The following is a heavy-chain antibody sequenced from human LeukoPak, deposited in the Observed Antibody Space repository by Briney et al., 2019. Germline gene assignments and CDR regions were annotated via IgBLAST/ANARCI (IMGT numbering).Heavy chain of an antibody. D-gene: IGHD6-13*01. Sequence: GGSLRLSCSASGFTFSNYAIHWVRQAPGKGLEYVSTISDNGGNTNYADSVKGRFTISRDNSKHTLYLQMHSLRPEDTAVYYCVRAAGSWYGYFDYWGQGTLVTVSS. CDR1: GFTFSNYA. CDR3: VRAAGSWYGYFDY. J-gene: IGHJ4*02. CDR2: ISDNGGNT. V-gene: IGHV3-64D*06.